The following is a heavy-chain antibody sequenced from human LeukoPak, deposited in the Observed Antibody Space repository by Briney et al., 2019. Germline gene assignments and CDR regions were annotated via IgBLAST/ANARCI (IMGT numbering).Heavy chain of an antibody. CDR3: ARGRWYSRNWNDAVDI. V-gene: IGHV1-69*06. CDR2: IIPIFGTT. J-gene: IGHJ3*02. Sequence: GASVKVSCKTSGGTFSSYAITWVRQTPGQGLEWMGGIIPIFGTTNYAQKFQDRVTITADKSTSTAYMKLSSLRSEDTAVYYCARGRWYSRNWNDAVDIWGQGTMVTVSS. CDR1: GGTFSSYA. D-gene: IGHD6-13*01.